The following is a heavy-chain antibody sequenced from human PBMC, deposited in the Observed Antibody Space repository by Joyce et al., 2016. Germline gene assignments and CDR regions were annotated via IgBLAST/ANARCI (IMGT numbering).Heavy chain of an antibody. V-gene: IGHV1-46*01. D-gene: IGHD5-18*01. CDR2: INPSGGST. CDR1: GYTFTNYY. J-gene: IGHJ6*02. CDR3: ARDTAMATGYYYYGMDV. Sequence: QVQLVQSGAEVKKPGASVKVSCKASGYTFTNYYMHWVRQAPGQGLEWMGIINPSGGSTNSAQKFQGRVTMTRDTSTSTFYMELSSLRSEDTAVYYCARDTAMATGYYYYGMDVWGQGTTVTVSS.